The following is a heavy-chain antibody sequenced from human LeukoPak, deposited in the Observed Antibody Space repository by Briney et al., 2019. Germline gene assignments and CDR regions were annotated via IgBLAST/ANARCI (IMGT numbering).Heavy chain of an antibody. CDR3: ARGHYDVLATSYKWTLDD. Sequence: GGSLRLSCAASGFTFNTFNMNWVRQAPGKGLEWVSSITSGGDYIYYADSVKGRFTTYRDNAKNSLSLQLNSLRVEDTAVYYCARGHYDVLATSYKWTLDDWGQGTLVTVSS. CDR1: GFTFNTFN. CDR2: ITSGGDYI. D-gene: IGHD3-9*01. V-gene: IGHV3-21*01. J-gene: IGHJ4*02.